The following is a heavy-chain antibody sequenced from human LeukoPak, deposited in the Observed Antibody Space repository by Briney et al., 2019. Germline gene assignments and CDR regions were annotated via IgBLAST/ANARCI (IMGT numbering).Heavy chain of an antibody. V-gene: IGHV1-69*05. CDR3: ARGGFRYFDWLLC. CDR1: GGTFSSYA. D-gene: IGHD3-9*01. J-gene: IGHJ4*02. Sequence: ASVKVSCKASGGTFSSYAISWVRQAPGQGLEWMGGIIPIFGTANYAQKFQGRVTITTDESTSTAYMELSSLRSEDTAVYYCARGGFRYFDWLLCWGQGTLVTVSS. CDR2: IIPIFGTA.